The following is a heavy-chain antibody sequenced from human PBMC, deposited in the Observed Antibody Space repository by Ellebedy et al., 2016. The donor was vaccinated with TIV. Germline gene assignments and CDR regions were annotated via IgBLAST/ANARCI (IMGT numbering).Heavy chain of an antibody. CDR3: ARTPRNALTIYGEAPGL. D-gene: IGHD4-17*01. Sequence: MPSETLSLTCTVSGASISSVSQYWDWIRQSPGKGLEWIGGIFYTGTTYYNPSLKSRVTISVDTSKNQFSLTLDSVTAADTAVYYCARTPRNALTIYGEAPGLWGQGILVTVSS. CDR2: IFYTGTT. J-gene: IGHJ4*02. CDR1: GASISSVSQY. V-gene: IGHV4-39*01.